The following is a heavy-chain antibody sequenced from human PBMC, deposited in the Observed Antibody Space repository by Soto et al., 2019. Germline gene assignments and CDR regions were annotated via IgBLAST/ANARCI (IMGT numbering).Heavy chain of an antibody. J-gene: IGHJ6*02. Sequence: PWETLSLTCTVSGGSISSYYWSWIRQPPGKGLEWIGYIYYSGSTNYNPSLKSRVTISVDTSKNQFSLKLSSVTAADTAVYYCARDQTYYYGSGSPTRYYYYGMDVWGQGTTVTVSS. CDR1: GGSISSYY. D-gene: IGHD3-10*01. CDR2: IYYSGST. CDR3: ARDQTYYYGSGSPTRYYYYGMDV. V-gene: IGHV4-59*01.